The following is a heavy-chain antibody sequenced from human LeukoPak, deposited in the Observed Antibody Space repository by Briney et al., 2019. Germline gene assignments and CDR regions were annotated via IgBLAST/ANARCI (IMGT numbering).Heavy chain of an antibody. D-gene: IGHD4-17*01. CDR3: ARDPYGDSFDY. CDR1: GFTFSSYG. J-gene: IGHJ4*02. CDR2: ISGSGGST. V-gene: IGHV3-23*01. Sequence: GGTLRLSCAASGFTFSSYGMSWVRQAPGKGLEWVSAISGSGGSTYYADSVKGRFTISRDNSKNTLYLQMNSLRAADTAVYYCARDPYGDSFDYWGQGTLVTVSS.